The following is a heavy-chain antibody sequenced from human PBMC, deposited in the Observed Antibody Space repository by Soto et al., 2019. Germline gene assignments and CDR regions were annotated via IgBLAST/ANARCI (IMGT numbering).Heavy chain of an antibody. D-gene: IGHD2-2*01. CDR2: ISNSGSST. J-gene: IGHJ4*02. Sequence: PGGSLRLSCVASGFTFNSYSISWGRQAPGKGLEWVSTISNSGSSTYYADSVKGRFPISRDNFKNTLYLQMNSLRAEDTAVYYCAKAPFCSGSSCPPYWGQGTLVTVSS. CDR3: AKAPFCSGSSCPPY. V-gene: IGHV3-23*01. CDR1: GFTFNSYS.